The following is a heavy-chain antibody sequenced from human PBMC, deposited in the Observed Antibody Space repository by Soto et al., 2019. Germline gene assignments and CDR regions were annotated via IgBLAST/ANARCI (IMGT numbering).Heavy chain of an antibody. CDR2: IYYSGST. J-gene: IGHJ3*01. D-gene: IGHD4-17*01. Sequence: SETLSLTSTVSGGSISSYYWSWIRQPPGKGLEWIGYIYYSGSTNYNPSLKSRVTISVDTSKNQFSLKLSSVTAADTAVYYCARDHAMTTAVTPVPAFDVWGQGTMVTVSS. V-gene: IGHV4-59*01. CDR1: GGSISSYY. CDR3: ARDHAMTTAVTPVPAFDV.